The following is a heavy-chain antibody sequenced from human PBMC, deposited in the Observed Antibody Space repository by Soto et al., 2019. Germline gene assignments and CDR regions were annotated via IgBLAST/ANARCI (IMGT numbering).Heavy chain of an antibody. V-gene: IGHV3-7*03. CDR2: IPQDGVDG. D-gene: IGHD6-6*01. CDR1: GFTFSMYS. CDR3: AKDRTVAARNFDY. J-gene: IGHJ4*02. Sequence: GGSLRLSCEVSGFTFSMYSMSWVRQTPGKGLEWVAKIPQDGVDGHYADSVKGRFTISRDDSKNTLYLQMNSLRAEDSAVYYCAKDRTVAARNFDYWGQGTQVTVSS.